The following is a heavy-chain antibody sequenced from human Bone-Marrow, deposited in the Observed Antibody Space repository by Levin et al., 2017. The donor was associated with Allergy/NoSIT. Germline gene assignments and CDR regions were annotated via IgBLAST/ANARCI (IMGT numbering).Heavy chain of an antibody. D-gene: IGHD6-6*01. Sequence: GGSLRLSCEASGFIFSTYWMGWVRQAPGKGLECVANINLDGSDIYYVDSVKGRFTISRDNAKNSLYLQMNSLRGDDTAVYYCARVRRSSSDGDFWGQGTLVTVSS. V-gene: IGHV3-7*01. CDR1: GFIFSTYW. CDR2: INLDGSDI. J-gene: IGHJ4*02. CDR3: ARVRRSSSDGDF.